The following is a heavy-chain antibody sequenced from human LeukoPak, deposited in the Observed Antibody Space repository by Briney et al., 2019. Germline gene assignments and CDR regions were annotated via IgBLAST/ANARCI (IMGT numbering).Heavy chain of an antibody. V-gene: IGHV3-23*01. CDR1: GFTFSSYA. CDR3: AKDPRGDVYDFWSGHFDY. CDR2: ISGSGGST. Sequence: PGGSLRPSCAASGFTFSSYAMSWVRQAPGKGLEWVSAISGSGGSTYYADSVKGRFTISRDNSKNTLYLQMNSLRAEDTAVYYCAKDPRGDVYDFWSGHFDYWGQGTLVTVSS. J-gene: IGHJ4*02. D-gene: IGHD3-3*01.